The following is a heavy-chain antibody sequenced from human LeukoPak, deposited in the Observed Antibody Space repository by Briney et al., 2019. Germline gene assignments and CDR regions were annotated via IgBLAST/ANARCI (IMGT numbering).Heavy chain of an antibody. V-gene: IGHV3-21*01. CDR1: GFTFSSYS. CDR2: ISSSSSYI. J-gene: IGHJ4*02. Sequence: PGGSLRLSCAASGFTFSSYSMNWVRQAPGKGLEWVSSISSSSSYIYYADSVKGRFTISRDNSKNTLYLQMNSLRAEDTAVYYCAKDESLITFGGVIVKALPDYWGQGTLVTVSS. CDR3: AKDESLITFGGVIVKALPDY. D-gene: IGHD3-16*02.